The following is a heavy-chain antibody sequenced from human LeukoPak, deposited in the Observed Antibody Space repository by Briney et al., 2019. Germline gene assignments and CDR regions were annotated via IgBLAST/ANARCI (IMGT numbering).Heavy chain of an antibody. Sequence: GGSLRLSCAASGFTFSSYSMNWVRQAPGKGLEWVSSISSSSSYIYYADSVKGRFTISRDNARNSLYLQMNSLRAEDTAVYYCARDGLAAATLHWCFDHWGRGTLVTVSS. CDR3: ARDGLAAATLHWCFDH. V-gene: IGHV3-21*01. J-gene: IGHJ2*01. CDR1: GFTFSSYS. D-gene: IGHD2-15*01. CDR2: ISSSSSYI.